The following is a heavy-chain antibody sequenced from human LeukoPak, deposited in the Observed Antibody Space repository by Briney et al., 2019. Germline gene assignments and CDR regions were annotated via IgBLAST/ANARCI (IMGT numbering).Heavy chain of an antibody. V-gene: IGHV4-39*07. J-gene: IGHJ5*02. CDR2: IYYSGST. D-gene: IGHD4-17*01. CDR1: GGSISSSSYY. CDR3: ARVGDDYGDSAFDP. Sequence: SETLSLTCTVSGGSISSSSYYWGWIRQPPGKGLEWIGSIYYSGSTYYNPSLKSRVTISVDTSKNQFSLKLSSVTAADTAVYYCARVGDDYGDSAFDPWGQGTLVTVSS.